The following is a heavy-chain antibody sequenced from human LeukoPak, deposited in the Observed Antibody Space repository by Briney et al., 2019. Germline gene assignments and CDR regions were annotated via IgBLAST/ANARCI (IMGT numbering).Heavy chain of an antibody. J-gene: IGHJ5*01. CDR1: GFTFTSYW. V-gene: IGHV3-7*01. CDR3: AREGVGGFDS. Sequence: PGGSLRLSCAASGFTFTSYWLSWVRQAPGKGLEWVANIRQDGREKSYADSVKGRFTISRDNAKTSVYLQMNSLRVEDTAVYYCAREGVGGFDSWAKEPWSPSPQ. CDR2: IRQDGREK. D-gene: IGHD3-10*01.